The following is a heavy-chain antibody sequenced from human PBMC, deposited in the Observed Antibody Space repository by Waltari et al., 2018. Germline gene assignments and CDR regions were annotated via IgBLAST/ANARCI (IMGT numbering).Heavy chain of an antibody. J-gene: IGHJ5*02. V-gene: IGHV4-38-2*01. CDR1: GYSISSGYY. Sequence: QVQLQESGPGLVKPSETLSLTCAVSGYSISSGYYWGWIRQPPGKGLEWIGSIYHSGSTYYNPSLKSRVTISVDTSKNQFSLKLSSVTAADTAVYYCARKDDYGDYGWFDPWGQGTLVTDSS. D-gene: IGHD4-17*01. CDR2: IYHSGST. CDR3: ARKDDYGDYGWFDP.